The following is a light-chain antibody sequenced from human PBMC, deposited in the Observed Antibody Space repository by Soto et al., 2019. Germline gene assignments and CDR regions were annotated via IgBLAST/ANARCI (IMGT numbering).Light chain of an antibody. Sequence: DIVMTQSPSTLSVSLGDGATISCRASQGIGNTLACYQQKPGQDPKLLIYGTSSWDSGIPTRFSGSGSGTDVTLTISRLEPEDFAVSYCQQYDSCPWLTFGGGTKVDIK. CDR3: QQYDSCPWLT. CDR2: GTS. CDR1: QGIGNT. V-gene: IGKV1-5*01. J-gene: IGKJ4*02.